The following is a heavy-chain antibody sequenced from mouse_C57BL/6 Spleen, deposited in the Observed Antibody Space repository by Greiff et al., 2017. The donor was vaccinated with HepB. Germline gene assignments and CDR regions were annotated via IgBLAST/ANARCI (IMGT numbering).Heavy chain of an antibody. CDR3: ASLKLELTGTGYYAMDY. CDR2: ISSGGSYT. Sequence: EVMLVESGGDLVKPGGSLKLSCAASGFTFSSYGMSWVRQTPDKRLEWVATISSGGSYTYYPDSVKGRFTISRDNAKNTLYLQMSSLKSEDTAMYYCASLKLELTGTGYYAMDYWGQGTSVTVSS. J-gene: IGHJ4*01. V-gene: IGHV5-6*01. D-gene: IGHD4-1*01. CDR1: GFTFSSYG.